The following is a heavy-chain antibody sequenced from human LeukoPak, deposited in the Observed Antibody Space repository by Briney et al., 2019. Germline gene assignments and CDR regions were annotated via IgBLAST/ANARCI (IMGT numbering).Heavy chain of an antibody. J-gene: IGHJ2*01. V-gene: IGHV6-1*01. CDR1: GDSVSSNSAA. Sequence: SQTLSLTGAICGDSVSSNSAAWNWVRQSPSRVLEWLGRTYYRSKWYNDFAVSVKGRITINPDTSKNQFSLLLSSVTPEDTALYYCASGDNLSFDLWGRGTLVTVSS. CDR3: ASGDNLSFDL. CDR2: TYYRSKWYN.